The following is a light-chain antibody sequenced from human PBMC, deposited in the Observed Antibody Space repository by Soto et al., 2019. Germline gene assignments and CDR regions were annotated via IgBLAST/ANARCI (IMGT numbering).Light chain of an antibody. CDR3: QQYGSSPPIT. CDR2: KAS. Sequence: DIQMTQSPSSLAASVGDRVTITCRASQTISSWLAWYQQKPGKAPKLXXYKASTLKSGVPSRFSGSGSGTEFTLTISSLQPDDFAVYYCQQYGSSPPITFGQGTRLEIK. CDR1: QTISSW. J-gene: IGKJ5*01. V-gene: IGKV1-5*03.